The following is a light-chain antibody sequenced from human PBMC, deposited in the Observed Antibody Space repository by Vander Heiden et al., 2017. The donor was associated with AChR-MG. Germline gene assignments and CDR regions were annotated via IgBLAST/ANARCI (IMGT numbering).Light chain of an antibody. CDR3: QSFDSTLRGSWV. CDR2: GNS. J-gene: IGLJ3*02. V-gene: IGLV1-40*01. Sequence: QSVLPQPPSVSGAPGPRVTISCTGSSSNIGAGYNVHWYQQLPGTAPKLLIYGNSNRPSGVPDRFSGSKSGTSASLATTGLQAEDEADDYCQSFDSTLRGSWVFGGGTKLTVL. CDR1: SSNIGAGYN.